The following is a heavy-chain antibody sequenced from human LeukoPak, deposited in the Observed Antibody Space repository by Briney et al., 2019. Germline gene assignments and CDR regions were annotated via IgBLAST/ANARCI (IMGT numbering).Heavy chain of an antibody. Sequence: GGSLRLSCAASGFTFSNYGMHWVRQAPGKGLEWVAAISSDGSNTYYADSVKGRFTISRDNSKNTLFLQMNSLRAEDTAVYYCAKDGLWFGDLTYFDYWGQGTLVTVSS. J-gene: IGHJ4*02. CDR3: AKDGLWFGDLTYFDY. CDR1: GFTFSNYG. D-gene: IGHD3-10*01. CDR2: ISSDGSNT. V-gene: IGHV3-30*18.